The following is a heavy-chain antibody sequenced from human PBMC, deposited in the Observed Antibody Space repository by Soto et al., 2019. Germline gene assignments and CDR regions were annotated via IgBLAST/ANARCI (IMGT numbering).Heavy chain of an antibody. CDR3: ARGLGDDILTGYYNYFDY. D-gene: IGHD3-9*01. Sequence: ASVKVSYKASGYTFTGYYMHWVRQAPGQGLEWMGWINPNSGGTNYAQKFQGWVTMTRDTSISTAYMELSRLRSDDTAVYYCARGLGDDILTGYYNYFDYWGQGTLVTVSS. V-gene: IGHV1-2*04. CDR1: GYTFTGYY. CDR2: INPNSGGT. J-gene: IGHJ4*02.